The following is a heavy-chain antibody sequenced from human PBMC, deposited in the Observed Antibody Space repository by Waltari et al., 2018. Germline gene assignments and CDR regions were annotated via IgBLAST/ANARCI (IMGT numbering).Heavy chain of an antibody. Sequence: DVQLAESGGGLVHPGGSLRLSCAASGFTVSRTHMSWVRQSPGKGLGGVSVTYPPGSSYNADAVEGRFSISRDISQNTVHLQMNNLRLEDTAIYYCARARDEHTAMVFFDLWGQGTVVTVSS. CDR3: ARARDEHTAMVFFDL. CDR1: GFTVSRTH. J-gene: IGHJ4*02. CDR2: TYPPGSS. V-gene: IGHV3-66*02. D-gene: IGHD5-18*01.